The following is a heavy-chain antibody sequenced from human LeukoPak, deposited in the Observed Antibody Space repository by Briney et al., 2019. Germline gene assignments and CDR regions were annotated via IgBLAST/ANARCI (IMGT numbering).Heavy chain of an antibody. CDR3: AKPITMVRGVQVSFDY. CDR1: GFTFSSYA. D-gene: IGHD3-10*01. V-gene: IGHV3-23*01. J-gene: IGHJ4*02. Sequence: GGSLRLSCAASGFTFSSYAMSWVRQAPGKGLEWVSAISGSGGSTYYADSVKGRFTISRDSSKNTLYLQMNSLRAEDTAVYYCAKPITMVRGVQVSFDYWGQGTLVTVSS. CDR2: ISGSGGST.